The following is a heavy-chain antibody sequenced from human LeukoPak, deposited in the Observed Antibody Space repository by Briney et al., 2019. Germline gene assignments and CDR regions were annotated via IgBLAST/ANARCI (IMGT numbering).Heavy chain of an antibody. CDR2: MYPGDSDT. CDR1: GYNFTTYW. CDR3: ARLGDLYGDYGIHDY. Sequence: GESLKISCKASGYNFTTYWIGWVRQMPGKGLEWMGIMYPGDSDTRYSPSFQGQVTISADKSISTAYLQWSSLKASDTAMYYCARLGDLYGDYGIHDYWGQGTLVTVSS. V-gene: IGHV5-51*01. J-gene: IGHJ4*02. D-gene: IGHD4-17*01.